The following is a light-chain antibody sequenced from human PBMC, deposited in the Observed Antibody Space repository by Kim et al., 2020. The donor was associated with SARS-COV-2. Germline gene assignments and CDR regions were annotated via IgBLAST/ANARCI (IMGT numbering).Light chain of an antibody. V-gene: IGKV3-11*01. CDR1: QSVSSY. J-gene: IGKJ2*01. CDR2: DAS. Sequence: SPGERATLSCVASQSVSSYLAWYQQKPGQAPRLLIYDASNRATGIPARFSGSGSGTDFTLTISSLEPEDFAVYYCQQRSNWPPGYTFGQGTKLEI. CDR3: QQRSNWPPGYT.